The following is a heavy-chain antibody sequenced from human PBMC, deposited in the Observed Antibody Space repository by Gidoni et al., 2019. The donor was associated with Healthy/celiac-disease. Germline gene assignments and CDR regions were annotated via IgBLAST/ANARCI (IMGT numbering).Heavy chain of an antibody. CDR3: ARAYTIDYSKRNYYYYGMDV. V-gene: IGHV3-13*01. J-gene: IGHJ6*02. D-gene: IGHD4-4*01. Sequence: EVQLVESGGGLVQPGGSLRLSCPASGFTFSSYDMHWVRQATGKGLEWVSAIGTAGDTYYPGSVKGRFTISRENAKNSLYLQMNSLRAGDTAVYYCARAYTIDYSKRNYYYYGMDVWGQGTTVTVSS. CDR1: GFTFSSYD. CDR2: IGTAGDT.